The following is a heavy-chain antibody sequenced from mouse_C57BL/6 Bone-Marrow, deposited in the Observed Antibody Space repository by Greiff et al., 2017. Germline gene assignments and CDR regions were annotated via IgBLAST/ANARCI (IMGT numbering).Heavy chain of an antibody. CDR2: IDPANGNT. D-gene: IGHD2-2*01. CDR1: GFNIKNTY. J-gene: IGHJ3*01. V-gene: IGHV14-3*01. Sequence: VQLKQSVAELVRPGASVKLSCTASGFNIKNTYMHWVKQRPEQGLEWIGRIDPANGNTKYAPKFQGKATITADTSSNTAYLQLSSLTSEDTAIYYCALPYGYGPPWFAYWGQGTLVTVSA. CDR3: ALPYGYGPPWFAY.